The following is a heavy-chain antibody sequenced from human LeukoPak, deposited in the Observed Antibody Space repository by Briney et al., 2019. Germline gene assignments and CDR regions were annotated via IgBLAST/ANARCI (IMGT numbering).Heavy chain of an antibody. D-gene: IGHD6-19*01. Sequence: PGGSLRLSCAASGFTFSSYAMTWVRQTPGKGLEWVSSINSGGENTDYADSVKGRFTISRDNSKSTLYLQMNSLRAEDTAVYYCAKYLKTTVAGRDFDYWGQGTLVSVSS. V-gene: IGHV3-23*01. CDR1: GFTFSSYA. CDR2: INSGGENT. CDR3: AKYLKTTVAGRDFDY. J-gene: IGHJ4*02.